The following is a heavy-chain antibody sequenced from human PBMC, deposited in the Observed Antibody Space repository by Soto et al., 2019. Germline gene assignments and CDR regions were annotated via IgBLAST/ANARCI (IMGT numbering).Heavy chain of an antibody. CDR2: ISKNGIDI. CDR3: APRKSGSFNIGAFDI. CDR1: GFSFSTYE. J-gene: IGHJ3*02. Sequence: GGSLRLSCAASGFSFSTYEMNWVRQAPGKGLEWVSYISKNGIDIYYADSVKGRFTISRDNANNSLFLQMNSLRAEDTAVYYCAPRKSGSFNIGAFDIWGQGTMVTVSS. V-gene: IGHV3-48*03. D-gene: IGHD3-10*01.